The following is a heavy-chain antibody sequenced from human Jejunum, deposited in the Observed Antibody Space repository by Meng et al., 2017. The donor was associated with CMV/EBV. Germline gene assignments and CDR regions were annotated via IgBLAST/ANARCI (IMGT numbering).Heavy chain of an antibody. CDR3: TRHSIVVVPAAGLDP. CDR2: IRSKTYSSAT. V-gene: IGHV3-73*01. D-gene: IGHD2-2*01. J-gene: IGHJ5*02. Sequence: SDYPIHWVRQAPGKGLEWVGRIRSKTYSSATAYAASVKGRFIISRDDSKNTAYLQMNSLKTEDTAVYYCTRHSIVVVPAAGLDPWGQGTLVTVSS. CDR1: SDYP.